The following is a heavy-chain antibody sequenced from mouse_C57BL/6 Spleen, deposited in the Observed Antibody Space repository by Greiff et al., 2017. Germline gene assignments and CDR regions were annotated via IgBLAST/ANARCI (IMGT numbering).Heavy chain of an antibody. CDR1: GFSLTSYA. D-gene: IGHD1-1*01. J-gene: IGHJ3*01. CDR3: ASHYGSSYAGFAY. V-gene: IGHV2-9-1*01. CDR2: IWTGGGT. Sequence: VKVVESGPGLVAPSQSLSITCTVSGFSLTSYAISWVRQPPGKGLEWLGVIWTGGGTNYNSALKSRLSISKDNSKSQVFLKMNSLQPDDTARYYCASHYGSSYAGFAYWGQGTLVTVSA.